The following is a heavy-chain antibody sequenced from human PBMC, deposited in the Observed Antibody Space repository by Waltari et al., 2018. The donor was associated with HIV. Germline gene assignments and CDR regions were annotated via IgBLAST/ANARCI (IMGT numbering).Heavy chain of an antibody. CDR3: ARMATVVDWYFDL. J-gene: IGHJ2*01. CDR1: GGTFNNYA. Sequence: QVQLVQSGAEVKKPGSLVKVSCKASGGTFNNYAITWVRQAPGQGLEWMGGIIPVFGTTNYAQKFQGRLTIIADESTSTGYMELSSLRSEDTAVYYCARMATVVDWYFDLWGRGTLVTVSS. D-gene: IGHD2-15*01. CDR2: IIPVFGTT. V-gene: IGHV1-69*01.